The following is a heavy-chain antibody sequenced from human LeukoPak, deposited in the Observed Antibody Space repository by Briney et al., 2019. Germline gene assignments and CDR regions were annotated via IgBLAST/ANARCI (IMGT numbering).Heavy chain of an antibody. CDR1: GFTFSNYW. Sequence: PGGSLILSCAASGFTFSNYWMSWVRQAPGKGLEWVSSITSSSSYIYYADSVKGRFTISRDNAKYSLYLQMNSLRAEDTAVYSCARGGYYGSGSYSDYWGQGTLVTVSS. V-gene: IGHV3-21*01. CDR2: ITSSSSYI. D-gene: IGHD3-10*01. J-gene: IGHJ4*02. CDR3: ARGGYYGSGSYSDY.